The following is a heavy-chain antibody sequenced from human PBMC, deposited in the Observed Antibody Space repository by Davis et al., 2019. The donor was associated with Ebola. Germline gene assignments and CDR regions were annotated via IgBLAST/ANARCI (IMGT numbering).Heavy chain of an antibody. J-gene: IGHJ5*02. D-gene: IGHD1-26*01. V-gene: IGHV5-51*01. CDR3: ARHLGRTDWFDP. Sequence: GESLKISCKGSGYSFTTYWIAWVRQMPGKGLEWMGIIYPGDSDTRYSPSFQGQVIISADKSINTAYLQWSSLKASDTAMYYCARHLGRTDWFDPWGQGTLVTVSS. CDR1: GYSFTTYW. CDR2: IYPGDSDT.